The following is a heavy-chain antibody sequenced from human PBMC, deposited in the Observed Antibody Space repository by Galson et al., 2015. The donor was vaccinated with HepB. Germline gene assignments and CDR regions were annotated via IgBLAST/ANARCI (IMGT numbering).Heavy chain of an antibody. D-gene: IGHD3-3*01. CDR1: GFTFSAYA. J-gene: IGHJ4*02. V-gene: IGHV3-30-3*01. CDR3: ARLYYDFDY. Sequence: LRLSCAASGFTFSAYAMHWVRQAPGKGLEWVAVISYDGNNKYYADSVKGRFTISRDDSKDTLYLQMNSLRAEDTAVYYCARLYYDFDYWGQGTLVTASS. CDR2: ISYDGNNK.